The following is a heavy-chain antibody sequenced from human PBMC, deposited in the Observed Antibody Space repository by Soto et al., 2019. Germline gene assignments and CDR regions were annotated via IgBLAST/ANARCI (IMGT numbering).Heavy chain of an antibody. V-gene: IGHV3-23*01. D-gene: IGHD1-26*01. J-gene: IGHJ6*02. CDR1: GFTFSSYA. CDR3: ARDMSGGTYNYYYGMDV. Sequence: EVQLLESGGGLGQPGGSLRLSCAASGFTFSSYAMTWVRQAPGRGLEWVSAISGTGSPTYYADTVTSRFTIPRDNSKNTLYLQMNSLRADDTAVYYCARDMSGGTYNYYYGMDVWGQGTTVTVSS. CDR2: ISGTGSPT.